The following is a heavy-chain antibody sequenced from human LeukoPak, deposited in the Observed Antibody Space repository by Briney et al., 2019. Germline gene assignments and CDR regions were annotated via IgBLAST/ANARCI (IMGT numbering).Heavy chain of an antibody. V-gene: IGHV3-21*01. D-gene: IGHD5-24*01. CDR2: ISSSSSYI. Sequence: GGSLRLSCAASGFTFSSYSMNWVRQAPGKGLDWVSSISSSSSYIYYADSVKGRFTISRDNAKNSLYMQMNSLRAEDTAAYYCARGVEMANFDYWGQGTLVTVSS. CDR1: GFTFSSYS. CDR3: ARGVEMANFDY. J-gene: IGHJ4*02.